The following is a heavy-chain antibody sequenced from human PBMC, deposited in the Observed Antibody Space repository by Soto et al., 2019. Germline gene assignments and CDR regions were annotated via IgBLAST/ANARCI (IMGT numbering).Heavy chain of an antibody. V-gene: IGHV3-30-3*01. CDR2: ISYDGSNK. CDR3: AREIEGGYDPYYYYGMDV. J-gene: IGHJ6*02. Sequence: VQLVESGGGVVQPGRSLRLSCAASGFTFSSYAMHWVRQAPGKGLEWVAVISYDGSNKYYADSVKGRFTISRDNSKNTLYLQMNSLRAEDTAVYYCAREIEGGYDPYYYYGMDVWGQGTTVTVSS. CDR1: GFTFSSYA. D-gene: IGHD5-12*01.